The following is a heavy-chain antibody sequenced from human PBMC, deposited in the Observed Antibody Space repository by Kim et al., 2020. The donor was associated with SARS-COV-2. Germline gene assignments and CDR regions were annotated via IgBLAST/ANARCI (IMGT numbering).Heavy chain of an antibody. Sequence: GYAQKFQGRVTMTRNTSISTAYMELSSLRSEDTAVYYCARGAYSSSWLKSWGQGTLVTVSS. D-gene: IGHD6-13*01. V-gene: IGHV1-8*01. CDR3: ARGAYSSSWLKS. J-gene: IGHJ4*02.